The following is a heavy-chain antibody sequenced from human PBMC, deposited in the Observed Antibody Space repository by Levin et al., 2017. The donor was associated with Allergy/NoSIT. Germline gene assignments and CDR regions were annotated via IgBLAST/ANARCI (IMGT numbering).Heavy chain of an antibody. Sequence: KISCKASGGTFSSYAISWVRQAPGQGLEWMGRIIPILGIANYAQKFQGRVTITADKSTSTAYMELSSLRSEDTAVYYCARGSRARYDILTGYSYYYYGMDVWGQGTTVTVSS. V-gene: IGHV1-69*04. J-gene: IGHJ6*02. CDR3: ARGSRARYDILTGYSYYYYGMDV. D-gene: IGHD3-9*01. CDR1: GGTFSSYA. CDR2: IIPILGIA.